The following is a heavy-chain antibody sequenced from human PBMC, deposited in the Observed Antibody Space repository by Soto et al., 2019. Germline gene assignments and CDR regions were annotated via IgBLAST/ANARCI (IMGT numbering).Heavy chain of an antibody. CDR3: AKGRGSNLYLDY. CDR1: GFTFSSYA. J-gene: IGHJ4*02. V-gene: IGHV3-23*01. D-gene: IGHD6-13*01. CDR2: LSGSGNNT. Sequence: EVQLLESGGGLLQPGGSLRLSCAASGFTFSSYAMSWVRQAPGKGLEWVSALSGSGNNTYYTDSVKGRFTISRDNSKNTLYLQMNSLRAEDTAVYYCAKGRGSNLYLDYLGQGTLVTVSS.